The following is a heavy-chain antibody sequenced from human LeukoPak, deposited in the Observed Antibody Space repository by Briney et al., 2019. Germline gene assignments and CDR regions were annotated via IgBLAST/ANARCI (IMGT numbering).Heavy chain of an antibody. CDR3: ANGKGIAEAFDM. CDR1: GFTFTTYA. J-gene: IGHJ3*02. CDR2: ISSSGADT. Sequence: GASLRLSCAASGFTFTTYAMNWVRQSPGKGLEWVSTISSSGADTYYADSVKGRFTISRDNSKNTLDLRMHSLRAEDTAVYYCANGKGIAEAFDMWGQGTMVTVSS. V-gene: IGHV3-23*01. D-gene: IGHD2-21*01.